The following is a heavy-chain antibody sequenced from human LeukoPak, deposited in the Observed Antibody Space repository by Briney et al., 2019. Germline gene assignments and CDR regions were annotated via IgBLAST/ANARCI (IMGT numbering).Heavy chain of an antibody. D-gene: IGHD6-19*01. Sequence: GGSLRLSCAASGFTFSSYAMSWVRQAPGKGREWVSAISGSGGSTYYADSVKGRFTISRDNSKNTLYLQMNSLRAEDTAVYYCAKDGSHSSGWTRPRYYYYGMDVWGQGTTVTVSS. J-gene: IGHJ6*02. CDR2: ISGSGGST. CDR1: GFTFSSYA. V-gene: IGHV3-23*01. CDR3: AKDGSHSSGWTRPRYYYYGMDV.